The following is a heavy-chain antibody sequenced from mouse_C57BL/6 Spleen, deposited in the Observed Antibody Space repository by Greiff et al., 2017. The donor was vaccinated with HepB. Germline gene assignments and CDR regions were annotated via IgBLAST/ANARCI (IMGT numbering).Heavy chain of an antibody. J-gene: IGHJ1*03. V-gene: IGHV14-4*01. Sequence: EVQLQQSGAELVRPGASVKLSCTASGFNIKDDYMHWVKQRPEQGLEWIGWIDPENGDTEYASKFQGKATITADTSSNTAYLQLSSLTSEDPAVYYCSYCYYCSSQRYWYFDVWGTGTTVTVSS. CDR2: IDPENGDT. CDR1: GFNIKDDY. D-gene: IGHD1-1*01. CDR3: SYCYYCSSQRYWYFDV.